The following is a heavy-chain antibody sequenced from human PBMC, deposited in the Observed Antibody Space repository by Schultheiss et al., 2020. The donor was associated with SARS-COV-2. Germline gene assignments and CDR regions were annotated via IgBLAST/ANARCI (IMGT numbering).Heavy chain of an antibody. J-gene: IGHJ6*02. CDR1: GYTFTSYD. CDR2: MNPNSGNT. D-gene: IGHD4-17*01. V-gene: IGHV1-8*01. CDR3: ARGRGTTVTTYYYYGMDV. Sequence: ASVKVSCKASGYTFTSYDINWVRQATGQGLEWMGWMNPNSGNTGYAQKFQGRVTMTRNTSISTAYMELSSLRSEDTAVYYCARGRGTTVTTYYYYGMDVWGQGTTVTVSS.